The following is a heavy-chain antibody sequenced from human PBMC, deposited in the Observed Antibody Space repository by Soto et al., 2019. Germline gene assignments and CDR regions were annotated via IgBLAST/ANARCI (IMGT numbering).Heavy chain of an antibody. D-gene: IGHD3-10*01. CDR3: ARLYMGYASAQTLYFFMDV. V-gene: IGHV5-51*01. Sequence: PGESLKISCKGSGYSFTSYWIGWVRQMPGKGLEWMGIIYPGDSDTRYSPSFQGQVTISADKSISTAYLQWSSLKASDTAMYYCARLYMGYASAQTLYFFMDVWGKGTTVTVSS. CDR1: GYSFTSYW. CDR2: IYPGDSDT. J-gene: IGHJ6*03.